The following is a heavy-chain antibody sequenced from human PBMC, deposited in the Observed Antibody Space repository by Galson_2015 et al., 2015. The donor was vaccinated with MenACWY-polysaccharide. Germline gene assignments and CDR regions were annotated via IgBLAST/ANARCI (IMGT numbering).Heavy chain of an antibody. D-gene: IGHD1-26*01. J-gene: IGHJ5*02. CDR2: MSYSGRA. CDR3: AREPTYSGSFGGFDP. V-gene: IGHV4-61*01. Sequence: LTCTVSGGSVTDETHYWSWLRQSPGKGLEWIGYMSYSGRANQNPSLRSRVTISLDTSKNQFSLKLTSVTAADTAMYYCAREPTYSGSFGGFDPWGQGTLVTVSS. CDR1: GGSVTDETHY.